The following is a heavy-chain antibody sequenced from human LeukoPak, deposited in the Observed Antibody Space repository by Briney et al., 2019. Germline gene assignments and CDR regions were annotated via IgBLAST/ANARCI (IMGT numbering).Heavy chain of an antibody. J-gene: IGHJ6*01. CDR3: ASWSGSWYGGYYYYYGMDV. CDR2: INPNSGGT. V-gene: IGHV1-2*02. CDR1: GYTFTGYY. Sequence: ASVKVSCKASGYTFTGYYMHWVRQAPGQGLEGMGLINPNSGGTNYAQKFQGRVTMTRDTSISTAYMELSRLRSDDTAVYYCASWSGSWYGGYYYYYGMDVWGQGTTVTVSS. D-gene: IGHD6-13*01.